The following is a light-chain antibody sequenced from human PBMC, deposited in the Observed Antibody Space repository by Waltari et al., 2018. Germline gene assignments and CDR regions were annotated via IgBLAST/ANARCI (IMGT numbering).Light chain of an antibody. CDR1: STDLARYNL. V-gene: IGLV2-23*01. Sequence: QSALSQPASVSGSPGQSLTITCTGASTDLARYNLVALYQHHPNRAPKLIIYEATKRPSGISHRFSGAKSGATASLRISGLQADDEADYYCCSYTGSSTSYGCGGGTKVTVL. CDR2: EAT. J-gene: IGLJ1*01. CDR3: CSYTGSSTSYG.